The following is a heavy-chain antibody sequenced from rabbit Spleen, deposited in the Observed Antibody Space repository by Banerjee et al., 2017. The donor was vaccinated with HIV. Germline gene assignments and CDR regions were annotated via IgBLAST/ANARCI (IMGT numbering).Heavy chain of an antibody. Sequence: QSLEESGGDLVKPGASLTLTCKASGFDFSSSYYMCWVRQAPEKGLELIACIDTSSVHTADATWAKGRFTISKTSSTTVTLQMTSLTAADTATYFCARNYVNAFDPWGQGTLVTV. CDR3: ARNYVNAFDP. CDR1: GFDFSSSYY. J-gene: IGHJ2*01. CDR2: IDTSSVHT. V-gene: IGHV1S40*01. D-gene: IGHD1-1*01.